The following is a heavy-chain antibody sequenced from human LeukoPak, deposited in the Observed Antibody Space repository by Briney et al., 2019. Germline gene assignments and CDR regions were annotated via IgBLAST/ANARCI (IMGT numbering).Heavy chain of an antibody. CDR2: IYSGGST. D-gene: IGHD1-7*01. CDR1: GFTFSSNY. CDR3: ARLNWNYGGGFDY. Sequence: GGSLRLSCAASGFTFSSNYMSWVRQAPGKGLEWVSVIYSGGSTYYADSVKGRFTISRDNSKNTLYLQMNSLRAEDTAVYYCARLNWNYGGGFDYWGQGTLVTVSS. J-gene: IGHJ4*02. V-gene: IGHV3-53*01.